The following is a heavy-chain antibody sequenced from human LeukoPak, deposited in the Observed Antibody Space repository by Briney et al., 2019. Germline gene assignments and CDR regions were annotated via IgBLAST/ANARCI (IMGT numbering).Heavy chain of an antibody. J-gene: IGHJ6*02. V-gene: IGHV3-66*01. D-gene: IGHD2-21*02. CDR2: IYSGGTI. Sequence: GGSLRLSCAASGFTVSDTYMSWVRQAPGKGLEWVSIIYSGGTIYYADSVKGRFTISRDDSKNTVYLHMNSLRAQDTAVYYCARDGYGGDWPYYRMDVWGQGTTVTVSS. CDR3: ARDGYGGDWPYYRMDV. CDR1: GFTVSDTY.